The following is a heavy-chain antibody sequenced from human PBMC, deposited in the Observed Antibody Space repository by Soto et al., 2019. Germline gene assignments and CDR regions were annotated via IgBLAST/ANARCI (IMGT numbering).Heavy chain of an antibody. CDR1: GGSFSGYY. V-gene: IGHV4-34*01. CDR2: INHSGST. D-gene: IGHD5-18*01. CDR3: ARGGYSYGLRYYYYGMDV. Sequence: SETLSLTCAVYGGSFSGYYWSWIRQPPGKGLEWIGEINHSGSTNYNPSLKSRVTISVDTSKNQFSLKLSSVTAADTAVYYCARGGYSYGLRYYYYGMDVRGQGTTVTVSS. J-gene: IGHJ6*02.